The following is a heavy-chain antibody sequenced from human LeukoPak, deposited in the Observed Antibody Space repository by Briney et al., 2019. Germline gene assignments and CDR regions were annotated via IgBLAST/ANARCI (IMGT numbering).Heavy chain of an antibody. CDR2: IKQDGSEK. CDR1: GFTFTHSW. Sequence: GGSLRLSCAASGFTFTHSWMSWVRQAPGKGLEWVANIKQDGSEKYYVDSVEGRFTISRDNAENSLFLQLNSLRADDTAVYYCVRLWDNSGFFGYWGQGALVTVSS. D-gene: IGHD3-22*01. J-gene: IGHJ4*02. V-gene: IGHV3-7*01. CDR3: VRLWDNSGFFGY.